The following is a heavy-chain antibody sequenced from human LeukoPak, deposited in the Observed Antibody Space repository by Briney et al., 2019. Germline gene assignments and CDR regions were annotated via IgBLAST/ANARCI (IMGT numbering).Heavy chain of an antibody. J-gene: IGHJ4*02. V-gene: IGHV4-61*01. CDR2: IYYSGST. CDR3: ARETGDGTF. Sequence: SGTLSLTCTVSGASVSSGSYYWSWIRQPPGKGLEWIGYIYYSGSTNSNPSLKSRVTISVDTSKNQFSLKLNSVTAADTAVYYCARETGDGTFWGQGILVTVSS. D-gene: IGHD7-27*01. CDR1: GASVSSGSYY.